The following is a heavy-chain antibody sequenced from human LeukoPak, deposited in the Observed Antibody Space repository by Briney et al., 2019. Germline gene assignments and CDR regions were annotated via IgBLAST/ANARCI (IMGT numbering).Heavy chain of an antibody. D-gene: IGHD5-12*01. V-gene: IGHV3-74*01. CDR3: APQQAYSPYNWFDP. J-gene: IGHJ5*02. CDR2: IHPDGRIT. Sequence: AGGSLRLSCVGSGFTISNYWMHWVRQAPGTGLMWVSRIHPDGRITTYADSVKGRSTISRDNAKNTLYLQMNSLRAEDTAVYYCAPQQAYSPYNWFDPWGQGTLVTVSS. CDR1: GFTISNYW.